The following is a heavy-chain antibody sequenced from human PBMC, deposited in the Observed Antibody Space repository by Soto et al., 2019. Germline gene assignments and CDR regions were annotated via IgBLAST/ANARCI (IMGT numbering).Heavy chain of an antibody. V-gene: IGHV4-59*11. J-gene: IGHJ4*02. CDR3: ARSVAVPGAHIDY. CDR2: VYYTGST. D-gene: IGHD6-19*01. CDR1: GGSLSGHY. Sequence: SETLSLTCAVYGGSLSGHYWSWIRQSPGKGLEWLGYVYYTGSTNYSPSLRSRVSISVDTSKNEFSLRLSSVTAADTAVYFCARSVAVPGAHIDYWGQGTQVTVSS.